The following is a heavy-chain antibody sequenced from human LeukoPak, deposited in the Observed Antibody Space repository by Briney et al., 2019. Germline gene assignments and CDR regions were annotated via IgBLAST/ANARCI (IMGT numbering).Heavy chain of an antibody. D-gene: IGHD3-22*01. CDR1: GYTFTSYG. V-gene: IGHV1-18*01. CDR3: ATDYYYDSSGYYYPGY. Sequence: ASVKVSCKASGYTFTSYGISWVRQAPGQGLEWMGWISAYNGNTNYAQKLQGRVTMTTDTSTSTAYMELRSLRSDDTAVYYCATDYYYDSSGYYYPGYWGQGTLVTVSS. CDR2: ISAYNGNT. J-gene: IGHJ4*02.